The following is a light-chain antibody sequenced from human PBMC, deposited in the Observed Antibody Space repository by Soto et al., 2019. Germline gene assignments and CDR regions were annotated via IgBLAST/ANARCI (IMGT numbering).Light chain of an antibody. V-gene: IGKV3-15*01. CDR1: QSIRSN. Sequence: EIVMTQSPATLSVSPGERATLSCRASQSIRSNLGWYQQKPGQAPRLLIYGASTRATGLPARFSGSGSGTEFPLPISSLQSEDSAVYYCQQYNNWPPFTFGQATRLEIK. CDR3: QQYNNWPPFT. J-gene: IGKJ5*01. CDR2: GAS.